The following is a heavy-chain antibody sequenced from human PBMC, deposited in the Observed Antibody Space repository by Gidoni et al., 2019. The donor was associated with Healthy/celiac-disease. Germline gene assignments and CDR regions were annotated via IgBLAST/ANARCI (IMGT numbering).Heavy chain of an antibody. Sequence: QVPLQESGPGLVKPSQPLSLTCTVSGGSISTGSYYWSWLRQPAGKGREWIGRIYTSGSTNYNPSLKSRVTISVDTSKNQFSLKLSSVTAADTAVYYCARELERPMDLHAFDIWGQGTMVTVS. CDR3: ARELERPMDLHAFDI. V-gene: IGHV4-61*02. D-gene: IGHD1-1*01. CDR2: IYTSGST. CDR1: GGSISTGSYY. J-gene: IGHJ3*02.